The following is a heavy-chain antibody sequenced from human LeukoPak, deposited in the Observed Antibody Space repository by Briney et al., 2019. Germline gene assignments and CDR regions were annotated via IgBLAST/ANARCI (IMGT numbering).Heavy chain of an antibody. CDR2: VNPNSGNT. CDR3: ARDAISGSYDY. Sequence: GASVKVSCKASGYTFTSYDINWVRQATGQGLEWMGWVNPNSGNTGYAQKFQGRVTMTRDTSISTAYMELSRLRSDDTAVYYCARDAISGSYDYWGQGTLVTVSS. V-gene: IGHV1-8*01. J-gene: IGHJ4*02. D-gene: IGHD3-10*01. CDR1: GYTFTSYD.